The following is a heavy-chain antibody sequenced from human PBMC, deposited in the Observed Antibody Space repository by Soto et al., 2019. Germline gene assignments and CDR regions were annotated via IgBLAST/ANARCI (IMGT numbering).Heavy chain of an antibody. CDR2: IWYDGSNK. CDR1: GFTFSSYG. J-gene: IGHJ6*02. D-gene: IGHD3-22*01. V-gene: IGHV3-33*01. Sequence: GGSLRLSCAASGFTFSSYGMHWVRQAPGKGLEWVAVIWYDGSNKYYADSVKGRFTISRDNSKNTLYLQMNSLRAEDTAVYYCARDLYYDSRRRSVRYYYGMDVWGQGTTVTVSS. CDR3: ARDLYYDSRRRSVRYYYGMDV.